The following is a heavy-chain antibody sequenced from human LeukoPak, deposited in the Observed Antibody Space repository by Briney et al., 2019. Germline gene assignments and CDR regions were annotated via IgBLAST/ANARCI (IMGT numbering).Heavy chain of an antibody. D-gene: IGHD1-26*01. CDR2: IYPGDSDT. J-gene: IGHJ5*02. CDR1: GYSFTSYW. V-gene: IGHV5-51*01. Sequence: GESLKISCKGSGYSFTSYWIGWVRQMPGKGLEWMGIIYPGDSDTRYSLSFQGQVTISADKSISTAYLQWSSLKASDTAMYYCARPSGWELRGGWFDPWGQGTLVTVSS. CDR3: ARPSGWELRGGWFDP.